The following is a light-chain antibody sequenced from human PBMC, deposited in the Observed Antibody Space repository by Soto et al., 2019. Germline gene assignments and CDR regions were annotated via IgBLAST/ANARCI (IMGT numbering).Light chain of an antibody. CDR1: QAISNF. CDR3: QNYNGAPYA. V-gene: IGKV1-27*01. J-gene: IGKJ2*01. Sequence: DMQMTQSPLSLSASVGDRVTITCRASQAISNFVAWYQQKPGKVPSLLISEASTLQSGVPSRFSGRGSGTTFTLTINSLQPEDVATFFCQNYNGAPYAFGQRTKLEIK. CDR2: EAS.